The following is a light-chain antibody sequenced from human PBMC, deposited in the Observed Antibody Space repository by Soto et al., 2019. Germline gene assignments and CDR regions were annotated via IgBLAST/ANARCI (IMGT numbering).Light chain of an antibody. CDR1: QSVSSSY. CDR2: DAS. J-gene: IGKJ1*01. V-gene: IGKV3D-20*01. Sequence: EIVLTQSPATLSLSPGERATLSCGASQSVSSSYLAWYQQKPGLAPRLLIYDASSRATGIPDRFSGSGSGTDFTLTISRLELEDFAAYYCQKYGSSPLTFGQGTNVDI. CDR3: QKYGSSPLT.